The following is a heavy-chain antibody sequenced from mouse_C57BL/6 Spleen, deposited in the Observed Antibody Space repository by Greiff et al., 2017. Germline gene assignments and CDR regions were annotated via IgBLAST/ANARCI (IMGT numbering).Heavy chain of an antibody. Sequence: EVKLMESGGGLVKPGGSLKLSCAASGFTFSDYGMHWVRQAPEKGLEWVAYISSGSSTIYYADTVKGRFTISRDNAKNTLFLQMTSLRSEDTAMYYCARKEAYYSNYDWYFDVWGTGTTVTGSS. CDR2: ISSGSSTI. V-gene: IGHV5-17*01. CDR3: ARKEAYYSNYDWYFDV. J-gene: IGHJ1*03. CDR1: GFTFSDYG. D-gene: IGHD2-5*01.